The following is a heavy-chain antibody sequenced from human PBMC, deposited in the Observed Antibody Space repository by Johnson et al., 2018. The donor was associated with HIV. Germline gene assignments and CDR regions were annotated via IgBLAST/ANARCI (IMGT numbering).Heavy chain of an antibody. CDR2: ISFDGNLK. CDR3: ARGGRYSESVNDAHDI. D-gene: IGHD1-26*01. J-gene: IGHJ3*02. V-gene: IGHV3-33*08. Sequence: VQLVESGGGVVQPGKSLTLSCVGSGLSFSNFGIHWVRQAPGKGPEWVAVISFDGNLKKYADSVKGRFTITRDNSKNTLHLQMNSLRGEDTAVYYCARGGRYSESVNDAHDIWGQGTKVTVSS. CDR1: GLSFSNFG.